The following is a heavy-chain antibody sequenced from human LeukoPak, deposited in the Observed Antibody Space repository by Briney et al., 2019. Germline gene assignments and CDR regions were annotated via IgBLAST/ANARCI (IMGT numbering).Heavy chain of an antibody. CDR2: ISSSGSTI. Sequence: GGSLRLSCAASGFTFSDYYMSWIRQAPGKGLEWVSYISSSGSTIYYADSVKGRFTISRDNAKNSLYLQMNSLRAEDTAVYYCARDLEPSWYAYYYYYMDVWGKGTTVAVSS. V-gene: IGHV3-11*04. D-gene: IGHD6-13*01. CDR3: ARDLEPSWYAYYYYYMDV. CDR1: GFTFSDYY. J-gene: IGHJ6*03.